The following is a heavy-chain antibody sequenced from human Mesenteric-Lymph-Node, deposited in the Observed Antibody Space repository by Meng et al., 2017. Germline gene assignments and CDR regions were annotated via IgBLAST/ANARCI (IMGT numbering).Heavy chain of an antibody. CDR2: IRNKAYGGTT. CDR3: TTLVGYYFDY. D-gene: IGHD1-26*01. J-gene: IGHJ4*02. V-gene: IGHV3-49*04. Sequence: GESLKISCAASGFTFSSYAMHWVRQAPGKGLEWVGFIRNKAYGGTTEYAASVKGRFSISKDDSIAYLQMNSLKSEDTAMYYCTTLVGYYFDYWGQGALVTVSS. CDR1: GFTFSSYA.